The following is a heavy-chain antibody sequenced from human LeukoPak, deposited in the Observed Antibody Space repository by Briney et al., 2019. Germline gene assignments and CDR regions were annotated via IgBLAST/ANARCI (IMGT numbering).Heavy chain of an antibody. Sequence: ASVEVSCKASGYTFTSYDINWVRQATGQGLEWMGWMNPNSGNTGYAQKFQGRVTITRNTSISTAYMELSSPRSEDTAVYYCARGQGRREPGFDYWGQGTLVTVSS. V-gene: IGHV1-8*03. CDR1: GYTFTSYD. CDR3: ARGQGRREPGFDY. CDR2: MNPNSGNT. J-gene: IGHJ4*02. D-gene: IGHD1-1*01.